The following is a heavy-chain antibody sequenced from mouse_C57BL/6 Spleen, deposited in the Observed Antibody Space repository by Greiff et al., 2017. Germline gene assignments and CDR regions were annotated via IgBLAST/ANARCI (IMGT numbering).Heavy chain of an antibody. CDR2: IYPYNGGT. D-gene: IGHD3-3*01. CDR3: AREGDKAMDY. J-gene: IGHJ4*01. Sequence: EVQLQQSGPELVMPGASVKIPCKASGYTFTVYYMDWVKQSHGKSLEWIGDIYPYNGGTISNQKFEGKATLTVDKSSSTAYMELRSLTSEDTAVYYCAREGDKAMDYWGQGTSVTVSS. CDR1: GYTFTVYY. V-gene: IGHV1-18*01.